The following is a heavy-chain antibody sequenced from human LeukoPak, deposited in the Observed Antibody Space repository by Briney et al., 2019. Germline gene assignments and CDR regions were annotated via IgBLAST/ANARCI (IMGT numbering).Heavy chain of an antibody. Sequence: SETLSLTCAVYGGSFSPYYWSWIRQSPGKGLEWIAEIDHRGDTNYNPSVKSRVTISIDTSKNQFSLNMRSLSAADTAVYYCARHAGSYYTYNFDYWGQGTLVTVSS. CDR1: GGSFSPYY. J-gene: IGHJ4*02. CDR3: ARHAGSYYTYNFDY. D-gene: IGHD3-22*01. V-gene: IGHV4-34*01. CDR2: IDHRGDT.